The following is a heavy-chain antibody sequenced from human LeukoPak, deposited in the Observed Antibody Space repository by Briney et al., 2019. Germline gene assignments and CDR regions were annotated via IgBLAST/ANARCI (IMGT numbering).Heavy chain of an antibody. D-gene: IGHD3-3*01. CDR1: GGSISSHY. CDR2: IYDSEST. V-gene: IGHV4-59*11. CDR3: ARVLQNYYYLYV. J-gene: IGHJ6*03. Sequence: SETLSLTCTVSGGSISSHYWSWVRQPPGKGLEWIGNIYDSESTHYKSSLKSRVTISVDTSKNQFSLRLGSVTAADTAVYYCARVLQNYYYLYVWGKGTTVTVS.